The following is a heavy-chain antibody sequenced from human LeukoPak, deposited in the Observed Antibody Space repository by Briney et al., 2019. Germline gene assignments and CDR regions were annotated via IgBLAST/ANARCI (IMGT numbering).Heavy chain of an antibody. CDR1: GYTFTNYY. CDR2: INPGGGNT. D-gene: IGHD5-24*01. Sequence: ASVKVSCKASGYTFTNYYMHWVRQAPGQGLEWMGLINPGGGNTNYAQNFQGRVTMTRDTSTSTVYMELSSLRSEDTAIYYCARIRDGYNDAYDVWGQGTVITVPS. V-gene: IGHV1-46*01. J-gene: IGHJ3*01. CDR3: ARIRDGYNDAYDV.